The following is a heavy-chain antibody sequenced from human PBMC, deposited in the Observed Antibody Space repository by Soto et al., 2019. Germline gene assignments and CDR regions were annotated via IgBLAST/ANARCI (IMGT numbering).Heavy chain of an antibody. D-gene: IGHD6-6*01. CDR3: AKDGIAARRGPFDY. CDR1: GFTFSSYA. CDR2: ISGSGGST. Sequence: GGSLRLSCAASGFTFSSYAMSWVRQSPGKGLEWVSAISGSGGSTYYADSVKGRFTISRDNSKNTLYLQMNSLRAEDTAVYYCAKDGIAARRGPFDYWGQGTLVTVSS. J-gene: IGHJ4*02. V-gene: IGHV3-23*01.